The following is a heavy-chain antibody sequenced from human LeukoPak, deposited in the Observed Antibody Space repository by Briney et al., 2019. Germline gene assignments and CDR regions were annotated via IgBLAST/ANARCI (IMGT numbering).Heavy chain of an antibody. D-gene: IGHD2-21*02. CDR2: ITRSGSHK. CDR3: VRACGGDCYLGDY. Sequence: GGSLRLSCAASGFTFSSYAMSWVRQAPGKGLEWVSSITRSGSHKYYADSVEGRFTVSRDNTKNSLYLQMNSLRAEDTAVYYCVRACGGDCYLGDYWGQGTLVTVSS. J-gene: IGHJ4*02. CDR1: GFTFSSYA. V-gene: IGHV3-21*01.